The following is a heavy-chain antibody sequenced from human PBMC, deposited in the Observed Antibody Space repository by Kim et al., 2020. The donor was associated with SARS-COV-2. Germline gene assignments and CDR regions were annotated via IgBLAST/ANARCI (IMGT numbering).Heavy chain of an antibody. V-gene: IGHV3-23*01. CDR2: ISGSGGST. CDR1: GFTFSSYA. Sequence: GGSLRLSCAASGFTFSSYAMSWVRQAPGKGLEWVSAISGSGGSTYYADSVKGRFTISRDNSKNTLYLQMNSLRAEDTAVYYCARDTMIVVVITEEDAFDIWGQGTMVTVSS. D-gene: IGHD3-22*01. CDR3: ARDTMIVVVITEEDAFDI. J-gene: IGHJ3*02.